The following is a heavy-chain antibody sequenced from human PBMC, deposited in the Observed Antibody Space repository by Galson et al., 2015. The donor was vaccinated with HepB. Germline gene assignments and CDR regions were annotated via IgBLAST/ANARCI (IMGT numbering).Heavy chain of an antibody. V-gene: IGHV4-59*08. CDR3: ARCPYQVRGIKSLGYFGMDV. CDR2: IYWTGGS. J-gene: IGHJ6*02. CDR1: GGSISGYY. D-gene: IGHD3-10*01. Sequence: SETLSLTCTVSGGSISGYYWSWIRQYPGKGLEWIGYIYWTGGSNYNPSLNSRVTISVDKSKNQFSLKLNSVTAADTAVYYCARCPYQVRGIKSLGYFGMDVWGQGTTVTVSS.